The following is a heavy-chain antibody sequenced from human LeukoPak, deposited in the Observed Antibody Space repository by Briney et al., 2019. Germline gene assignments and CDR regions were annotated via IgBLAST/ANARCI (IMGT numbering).Heavy chain of an antibody. D-gene: IGHD6-19*01. V-gene: IGHV6-1*01. CDR1: GDSVSSNSAA. CDR3: AREPQRAVAGTPFDY. CDR2: TYYRSKWYN. J-gene: IGHJ4*02. Sequence: SQTLSLTCAISGDSVSSNSAAWNWIRQSPSRGLEWLGSTYYRSKWYNDYAVSVKSRITINPDTSKNQFSLQLNSVTPEDTAVYYCAREPQRAVAGTPFDYWGQGTLVTVSS.